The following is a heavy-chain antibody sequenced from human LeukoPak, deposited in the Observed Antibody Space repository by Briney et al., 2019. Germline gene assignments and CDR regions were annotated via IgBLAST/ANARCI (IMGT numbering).Heavy chain of an antibody. J-gene: IGHJ6*02. CDR1: GFTFSSYA. D-gene: IGHD5-18*01. V-gene: IGHV3-23*01. CDR3: AKDTWIQLWSPYYYGMDV. Sequence: GGSLRLSCAASGFTFSSYAMSWVRQAPGKGLEWVSAISGSGGSTYYPDSVKGRFTISRDNSKNTLYLQMNSLRAEDTAVYYCAKDTWIQLWSPYYYGMDVWGQGTTVTVSS. CDR2: ISGSGGST.